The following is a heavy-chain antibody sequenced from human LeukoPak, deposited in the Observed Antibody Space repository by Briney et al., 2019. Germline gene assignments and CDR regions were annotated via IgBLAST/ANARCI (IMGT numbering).Heavy chain of an antibody. V-gene: IGHV1-8*01. D-gene: IGHD3-10*01. J-gene: IGHJ4*02. Sequence: ASVRVSCKASGYTFTSYDINWVRQAAGQGLEWMGWMNPNSGNTGYAQKYQGRITMARNTSISTAYMELSSLTSEDTAVYFCARRYDSGSYHLPHWGQGTLVTVSS. CDR1: GYTFTSYD. CDR2: MNPNSGNT. CDR3: ARRYDSGSYHLPH.